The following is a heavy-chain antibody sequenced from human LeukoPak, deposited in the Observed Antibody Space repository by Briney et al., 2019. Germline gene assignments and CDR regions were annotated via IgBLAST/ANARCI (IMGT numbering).Heavy chain of an antibody. CDR3: AKTYYYDSSGPTLFDY. Sequence: GGSLRLSCAASGFTFSSYGMHWVRQAPGKGLEWVAFIRYDGSNKYYADSVKGRFTISRDNSKNTLYLQMNSLRAEDTAVYYCAKTYYYDSSGPTLFDYWGQGTLVTVSS. J-gene: IGHJ4*02. D-gene: IGHD3-22*01. CDR1: GFTFSSYG. CDR2: IRYDGSNK. V-gene: IGHV3-30*02.